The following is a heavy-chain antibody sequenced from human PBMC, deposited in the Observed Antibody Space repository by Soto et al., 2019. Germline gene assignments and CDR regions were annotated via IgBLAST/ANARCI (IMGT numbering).Heavy chain of an antibody. D-gene: IGHD1-26*01. Sequence: EVQLLESGGAFVQPGGSLRLSCAGSGFTFSSYAMTWVRQAPGKGLEWVSSLGGSGGSTYYADSVKDRFTISRDNSKNTLYLQMNSLRAEDTAVYYCAKVSLGATTIADYYYYGMAVWGLGTTVTVSS. CDR2: LGGSGGST. J-gene: IGHJ6*02. CDR3: AKVSLGATTIADYYYYGMAV. CDR1: GFTFSSYA. V-gene: IGHV3-23*01.